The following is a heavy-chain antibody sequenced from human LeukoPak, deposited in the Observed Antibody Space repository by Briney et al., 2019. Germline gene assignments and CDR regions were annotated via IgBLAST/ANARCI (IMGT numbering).Heavy chain of an antibody. CDR3: ARDELGPDY. CDR1: GYTFTSYD. D-gene: IGHD6-13*01. CDR2: MNPNSGNT. J-gene: IGHJ4*02. V-gene: IGHV1-8*01. Sequence: ASVKVSCKASGYTFTSYDINWVRQATGQGLEWMGWMNPNSGNTGYAQKLQGRVTMTTDTSTSTAYMELRSLRSDDTAVYYCARDELGPDYWGQGTLVTVSS.